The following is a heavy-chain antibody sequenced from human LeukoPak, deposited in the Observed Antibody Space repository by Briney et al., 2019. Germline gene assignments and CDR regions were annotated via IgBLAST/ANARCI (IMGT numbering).Heavy chain of an antibody. Sequence: PSETLSLTCTVYGGSFSGYYWSWIRQPPGKGLEWIREINHSGSTNYNPSLKSRVTISVDTSKNQFSLKLSSVTAADTAVYYCARLYSYGSLDYWGQGTLVTVS. D-gene: IGHD5-18*01. CDR2: INHSGST. CDR1: GGSFSGYY. J-gene: IGHJ4*02. V-gene: IGHV4-34*01. CDR3: ARLYSYGSLDY.